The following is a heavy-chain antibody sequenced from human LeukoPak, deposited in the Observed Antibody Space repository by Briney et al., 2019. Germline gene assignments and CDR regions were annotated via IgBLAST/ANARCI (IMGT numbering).Heavy chain of an antibody. CDR3: ARDLSEPHWYSSGWSLDV. V-gene: IGHV3-48*04. Sequence: PGGSLRLSCAASGFTFSSYSMNWVRQAPGKGLEWVSYISSSSSTIYYADSVKGRFTISGDNAKNSLYLQMNSLRAEDTAVYYCARDLSEPHWYSSGWSLDVWGQGTTVTVSS. D-gene: IGHD6-19*01. CDR2: ISSSSSTI. J-gene: IGHJ6*02. CDR1: GFTFSSYS.